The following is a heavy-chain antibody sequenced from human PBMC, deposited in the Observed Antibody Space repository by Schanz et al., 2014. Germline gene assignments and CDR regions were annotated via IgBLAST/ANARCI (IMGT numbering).Heavy chain of an antibody. CDR3: AKVAEECRHITNWGGGYFDV. D-gene: IGHD3-10*01. CDR1: GYTFTDYP. J-gene: IGHJ4*02. CDR2: INTASGNT. V-gene: IGHV1-3*04. Sequence: QVQLVQSGAEVKKPGASVKVSCKTSGYTFTDYPINWVRQAPGRRLEWMGWINTASGNTRYSEAFQGGVTMTRDTSATTACMALTSLTSEDTAVYYCAKVAEECRHITNWGGGYFDVWGQGTLVIVSS.